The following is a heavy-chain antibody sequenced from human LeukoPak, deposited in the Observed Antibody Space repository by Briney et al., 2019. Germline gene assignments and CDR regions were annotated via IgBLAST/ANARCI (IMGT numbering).Heavy chain of an antibody. CDR3: ARGPKGAAAGTRNWFDP. V-gene: IGHV1-8*01. CDR1: GYTFTSYD. J-gene: IGHJ5*02. D-gene: IGHD6-13*01. CDR2: MNPNSGNT. Sequence: ASVKVSCKASGYTFTSYDINWVRQATGQGLEWMGWMNPNSGNTSYAQKFQGRVTMTSNTSISTAYMELSSLRSEDTAVYYCARGPKGAAAGTRNWFDPWGQGTLVTVSS.